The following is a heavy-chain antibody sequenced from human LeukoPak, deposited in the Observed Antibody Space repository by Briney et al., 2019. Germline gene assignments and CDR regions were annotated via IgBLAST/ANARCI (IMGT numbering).Heavy chain of an antibody. J-gene: IGHJ4*02. D-gene: IGHD6-19*01. CDR1: GFTFSSYA. Sequence: TGGSLRLSCAASGFTFSSYAMHWVRQAPGKGLEWVAVISYDGSNKYYADSVKGRFTISRDNSKNTLYLQMNSLRAEDTAVYYCARDQDALAVAATVDYWGQGTLVTVSS. CDR2: ISYDGSNK. CDR3: ARDQDALAVAATVDY. V-gene: IGHV3-30*04.